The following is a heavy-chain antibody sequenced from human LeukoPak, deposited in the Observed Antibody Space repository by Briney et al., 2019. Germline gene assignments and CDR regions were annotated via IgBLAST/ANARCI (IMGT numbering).Heavy chain of an antibody. Sequence: GGSLRLSCAASGFTVSSNYMSWVRQAPGKGLEWVPVIYSGGSTYYADSVKGRFTISRDNSKNTLYLQMNSLRAEDTAVYYCARALDFWSGYYVSWGQGTLVTVSS. J-gene: IGHJ5*02. D-gene: IGHD3-3*01. V-gene: IGHV3-53*01. CDR3: ARALDFWSGYYVS. CDR1: GFTVSSNY. CDR2: IYSGGST.